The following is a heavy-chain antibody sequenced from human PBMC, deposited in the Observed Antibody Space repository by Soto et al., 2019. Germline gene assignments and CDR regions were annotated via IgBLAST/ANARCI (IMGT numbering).Heavy chain of an antibody. CDR2: IYSGGST. J-gene: IGHJ6*02. V-gene: IGHV3-53*01. CDR3: ARDPPATRHGMDV. Sequence: RRLSCAASGFTVSSNHMSWVRQAPGKGLEWVSVIYSGGSTYYADSVRGRFTISRDNSKNTLYLQMKSLRAEDTAVYYCARDPPATRHGMDVWGQGTTVTVSS. CDR1: GFTVSSNH.